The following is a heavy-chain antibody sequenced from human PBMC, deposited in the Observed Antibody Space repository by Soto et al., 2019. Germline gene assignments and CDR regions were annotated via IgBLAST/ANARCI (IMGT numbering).Heavy chain of an antibody. CDR1: GYNFTNYW. Sequence: GESLKISCEGSGYNFTNYWIGWVRQMPGRGLEWMGIIFPGDSHTRYTPSFQGQVSMSVDKSISTAYLQWSSLKTSDTAIYFCARDIAARPGPDYYYFGMDVWGQGTTVTVSS. D-gene: IGHD6-6*01. CDR3: ARDIAARPGPDYYYFGMDV. CDR2: IFPGDSHT. V-gene: IGHV5-51*01. J-gene: IGHJ6*02.